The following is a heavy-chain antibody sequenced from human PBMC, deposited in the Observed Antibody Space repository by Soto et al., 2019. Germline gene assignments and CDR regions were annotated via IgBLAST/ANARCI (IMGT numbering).Heavy chain of an antibody. V-gene: IGHV4-39*01. D-gene: IGHD2-2*01. Sequence: PSETLSLTCIVSSGSISSSLNHWGWIRQPPGKGLEWIGKINYRGRTYYNPSPPRRRTLSVDTSNIQFSLRLSSVTAADTAVYYCAKLAGYCGGTSCFRYYAMDVWGQGTTVT. J-gene: IGHJ6*02. CDR3: AKLAGYCGGTSCFRYYAMDV. CDR2: INYRGRT. CDR1: SGSISSSLNH.